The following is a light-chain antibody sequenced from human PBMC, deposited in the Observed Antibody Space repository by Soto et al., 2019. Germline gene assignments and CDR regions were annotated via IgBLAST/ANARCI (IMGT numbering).Light chain of an antibody. CDR3: SSFSGSETPEV. V-gene: IGLV2-11*01. CDR2: DAT. CDR1: SSDVGGYNY. J-gene: IGLJ1*01. Sequence: QSAMTQPRSVSGCPGQSVIISCTGSSSDVGGYNYISWYQQHPGKVPRLIIYDATKRPSGVPDRFSGSKSGNTASLTISGLQTEDEADHYCSSFSGSETPEVFGTWTKVT.